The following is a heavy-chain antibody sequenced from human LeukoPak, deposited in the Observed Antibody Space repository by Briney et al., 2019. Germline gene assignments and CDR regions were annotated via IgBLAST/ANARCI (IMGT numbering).Heavy chain of an antibody. J-gene: IGHJ4*02. V-gene: IGHV4-59*11. D-gene: IGHD3-3*01. CDR3: ARASGYPLEGHYFDY. CDR2: IYYSGST. CDR1: GGSISSHY. Sequence: PSETLSLTCTVSGGSISSHYWSWIRQPPGKGLEWIGYIYYSGSTNYNPSLKSRVTISVDTSKNQFSLKLSSVTAADTAVYYCARASGYPLEGHYFDYWGQGTLVTVSS.